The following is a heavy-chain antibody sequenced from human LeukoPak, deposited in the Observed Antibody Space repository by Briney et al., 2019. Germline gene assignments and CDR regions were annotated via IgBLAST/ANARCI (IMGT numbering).Heavy chain of an antibody. J-gene: IGHJ6*03. Sequence: PSETLSLTRAVYGGSFSGYYWSWIRQPPGKGLEWIGEINHSGSTNYNPSLKSRVTISVDTSKNQFSLKLSSVTAADTAVYYCARGLTVTTFYYYYYYMDVWGKGTTVTVSS. CDR1: GGSFSGYY. CDR3: ARGLTVTTFYYYYYYMDV. D-gene: IGHD4-17*01. CDR2: INHSGST. V-gene: IGHV4-34*01.